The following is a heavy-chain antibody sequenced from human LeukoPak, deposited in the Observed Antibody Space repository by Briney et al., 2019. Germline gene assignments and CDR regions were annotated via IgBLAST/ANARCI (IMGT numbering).Heavy chain of an antibody. Sequence: PGGSLRLACSASGFTFSCYAMHWVRQAPGKGLEYVSAISSNGGSTYYADSVKGRFTISRDNSKNTLYLQMSSLRAEDTAVYYSVKDLGAGAVTRDSPYIDYGGQGTLVTVSS. CDR3: VKDLGAGAVTRDSPYIDY. CDR1: GFTFSCYA. J-gene: IGHJ4*02. V-gene: IGHV3-64D*06. D-gene: IGHD6-13*01. CDR2: ISSNGGST.